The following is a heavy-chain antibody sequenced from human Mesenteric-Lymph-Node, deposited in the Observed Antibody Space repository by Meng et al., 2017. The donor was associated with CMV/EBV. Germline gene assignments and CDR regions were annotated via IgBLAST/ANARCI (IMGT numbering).Heavy chain of an antibody. D-gene: IGHD3-16*01. CDR3: ARDWGSPDAFDI. CDR2: INHSGST. Sequence: SETLSLTCTVSGFSISSSYYWGWIRQPPGKGLEWIGNINHSGSTYYNPSLKSRVTISVDASKNQFSLKLSSVTAADTAVYYCARDWGSPDAFDIWGQGSMVNVSS. V-gene: IGHV4-38-2*02. J-gene: IGHJ3*02. CDR1: GFSISSSYY.